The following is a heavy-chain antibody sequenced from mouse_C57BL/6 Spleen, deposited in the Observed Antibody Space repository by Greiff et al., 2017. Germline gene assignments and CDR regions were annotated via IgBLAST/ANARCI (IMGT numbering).Heavy chain of an antibody. CDR1: GYTFTSYW. J-gene: IGHJ2*01. CDR3: AREAYYYGSSSYYFAY. V-gene: IGHV1-64*01. CDR2: IHPNSGST. Sequence: QVQLQQPGAELVKPGASVKLSCKASGYTFTSYWMHWVKQRPGQGLEWIGMIHPNSGSTNYNEKFKSKATLTVDNSSSTAYMQLSSLTSEDSAVYYCAREAYYYGSSSYYFAYWGQGTTLTVSS. D-gene: IGHD1-1*01.